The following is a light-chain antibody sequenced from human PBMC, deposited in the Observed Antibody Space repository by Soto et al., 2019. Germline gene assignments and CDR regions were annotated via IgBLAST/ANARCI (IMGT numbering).Light chain of an antibody. CDR1: SSNIGAGYD. Sequence: QAVVTQPPSVSGAPGQRVTISCTGSSSNIGAGYDVHWYQQLPGTAPKLLIYGNSNRPSGVPDRFSGSKSGTSASLAITGLQAEDEADYYCQSYDSSLSWVFGTGTKVTVL. CDR3: QSYDSSLSWV. J-gene: IGLJ1*01. V-gene: IGLV1-40*01. CDR2: GNS.